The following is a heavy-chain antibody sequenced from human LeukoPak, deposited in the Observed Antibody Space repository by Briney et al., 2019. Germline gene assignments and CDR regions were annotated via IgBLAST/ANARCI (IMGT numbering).Heavy chain of an antibody. CDR2: IYYSGST. D-gene: IGHD3-10*01. J-gene: IGHJ5*02. CDR1: GGSISSYY. CDR3: ARWFTMVRGVRSNWFDP. V-gene: IGHV4-59*01. Sequence: PSETLSLTGTVSGGSISSYYWSWIRQPPGKGLEWIGYIYYSGSTNYNPSLKSRVTISVDTSKNQFSLKLSSVTAADTAVYYCARWFTMVRGVRSNWFDPWGQGTLVTVSS.